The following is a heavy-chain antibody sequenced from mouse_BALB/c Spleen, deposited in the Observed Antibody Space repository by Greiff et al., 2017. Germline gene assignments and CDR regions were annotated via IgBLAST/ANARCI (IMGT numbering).Heavy chain of an antibody. D-gene: IGHD2-4*01. V-gene: IGHV3-2*02. CDR1: GYSITSDYA. J-gene: IGHJ2*01. CDR3: ARGMIYFDY. CDR2: ISYSGST. Sequence: VQLQQSGPGLVKPSQSLSLTCTVTGYSITSDYAWNWIRQFPGNKLEWMGYISYSGSTSYNPSLKSRISITRDTSKNQFFLQLNSVTTEDTATYYCARGMIYFDYWGQGTTLTVSS.